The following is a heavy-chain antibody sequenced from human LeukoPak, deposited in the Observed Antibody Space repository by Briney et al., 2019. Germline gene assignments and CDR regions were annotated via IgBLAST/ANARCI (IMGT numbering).Heavy chain of an antibody. Sequence: ASVKVSCKASGYTLTGYYMHWVRQAPGQGLEWMGWINPNSGGTNYAQKFQGRVTMTRDTSISTAYMELSRLRSDDTAVYYCARDNADILVAGTVYYFDYWSQGTLVTVSS. J-gene: IGHJ4*02. CDR1: GYTLTGYY. CDR3: ARDNADILVAGTVYYFDY. D-gene: IGHD6-19*01. V-gene: IGHV1-2*02. CDR2: INPNSGGT.